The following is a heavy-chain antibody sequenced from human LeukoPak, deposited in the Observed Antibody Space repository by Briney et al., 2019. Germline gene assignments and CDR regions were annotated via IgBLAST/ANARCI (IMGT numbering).Heavy chain of an antibody. J-gene: IGHJ6*04. Sequence: GGSLRLSCAASGFTFSNYGMHWVRQAPGKGLEWVAFIRYDGSKKYYADSVKGRFTISRDNSKNTLYLQMNSLRAEDTAVYYCAELGITMIGGVWGKGTTVTISS. CDR1: GFTFSNYG. D-gene: IGHD3-10*02. V-gene: IGHV3-30*02. CDR3: AELGITMIGGV. CDR2: IRYDGSKK.